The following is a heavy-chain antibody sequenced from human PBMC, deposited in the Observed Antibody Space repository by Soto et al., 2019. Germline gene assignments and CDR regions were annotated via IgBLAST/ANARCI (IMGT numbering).Heavy chain of an antibody. CDR2: INAGNGNT. Sequence: ASVKVTCKASGYTFTSYAMHWVRQAPGQRLEWMGWINAGNGNTKYSQKFQGRVTITRDTSASTAYMELSSLRSEDTAVYYCARGLGLYYFDYWGQGTLVTVSS. J-gene: IGHJ4*02. D-gene: IGHD1-26*01. V-gene: IGHV1-3*01. CDR1: GYTFTSYA. CDR3: ARGLGLYYFDY.